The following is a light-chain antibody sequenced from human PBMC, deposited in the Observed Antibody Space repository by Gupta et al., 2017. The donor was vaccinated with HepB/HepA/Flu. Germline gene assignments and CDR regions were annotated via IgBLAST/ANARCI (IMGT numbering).Light chain of an antibody. V-gene: IGLV2-14*01. CDR1: SSDVGGYNY. J-gene: IGLJ1*01. CDR2: DVS. CDR3: SSYTSSSTPLNV. Sequence: QSALTQPASVSGPPGRSITISCTGTSSDVGGYNYVAWYQQHPGKAPKLMIYDVSNRPSGVSNRFSGSKSGNTASLTISGLQAEDEADYYCSSYTSSSTPLNVFGTGTKVTVL.